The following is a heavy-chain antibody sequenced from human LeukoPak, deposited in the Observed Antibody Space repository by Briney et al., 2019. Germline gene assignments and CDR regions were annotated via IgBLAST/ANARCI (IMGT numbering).Heavy chain of an antibody. D-gene: IGHD2-2*01. V-gene: IGHV3-23*01. J-gene: IGHJ5*02. CDR3: AKRSTMNWFDP. CDR2: ISGSGGST. CDR1: GFTFSSYA. Sequence: PGGSLRLSCVASGFTFSSYAMSWVRQAPGKGLEWVSAISGSGGSTYYADSVKGRFTLPRDNSKNTLYLQMNSLRAEDTAVYYCAKRSTMNWFDPWGQGTLVTVSS.